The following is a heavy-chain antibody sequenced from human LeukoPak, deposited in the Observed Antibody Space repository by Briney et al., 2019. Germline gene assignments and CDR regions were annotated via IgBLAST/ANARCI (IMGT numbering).Heavy chain of an antibody. D-gene: IGHD3-22*01. Sequence: SETLSLTCAVYGGSFSGYYWSWIRQPPGKGLEWIGEINHSGSTNYNPSLKSRVTISVDTSKNQFSLKLSSVTAADTAVYYCARIVRNRAWEVIPMKVVVRGGYFDYWGQGTLVTVSS. J-gene: IGHJ4*02. CDR2: INHSGST. CDR3: ARIVRNRAWEVIPMKVVVRGGYFDY. V-gene: IGHV4-34*01. CDR1: GGSFSGYY.